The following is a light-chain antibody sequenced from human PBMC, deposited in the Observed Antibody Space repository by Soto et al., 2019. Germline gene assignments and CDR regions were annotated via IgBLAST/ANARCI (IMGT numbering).Light chain of an antibody. CDR1: SSDVGGYNY. V-gene: IGLV2-14*01. CDR2: EVS. J-gene: IGLJ1*01. Sequence: QSALTQPASVSGSPGQSITISCTGTSSDVGGYNYVSWYQQHPGKAPKLMIYEVSNRPSGVSHRFSGSKSGNTASLTISGLQAEDGADYYCSSYTSSSIEYVFGTGTKLTVL. CDR3: SSYTSSSIEYV.